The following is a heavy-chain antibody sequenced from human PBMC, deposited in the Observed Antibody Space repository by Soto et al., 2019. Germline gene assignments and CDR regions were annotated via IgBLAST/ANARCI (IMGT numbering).Heavy chain of an antibody. J-gene: IGHJ6*02. CDR2: VIPYFGTA. Sequence: EQLVQSGAEVKKPGSSVKVSCEASGGTFSTYSISWVRQAPGHVLEWMGEVIPYFGTANHAQKFQGRVTLTVAASTRTAYMELRSLRSEDTALYYCARVRMSCRRRGGHYYEDGMDVWGQGTRVSVSS. D-gene: IGHD3-3*01. V-gene: IGHV1-69*01. CDR3: ARVRMSCRRRGGHYYEDGMDV. CDR1: GGTFSTYS.